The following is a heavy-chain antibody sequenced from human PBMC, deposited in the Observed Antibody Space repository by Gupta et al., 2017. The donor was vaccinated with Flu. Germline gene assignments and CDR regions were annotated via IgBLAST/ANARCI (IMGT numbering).Heavy chain of an antibody. CDR3: SRIQPLLVRPSFDY. D-gene: IGHD1-26*01. CDR2: ISTATGNT. J-gene: IGHJ4*02. Sequence: IGGVRQAPGQGLQWLGWISTATGNTNYAQGFQGRVTLTTDTSTSTAYMELTSLRSDDTDIYYCSRIQPLLVRPSFDYWGQGTLVAVSS. V-gene: IGHV1-18*01.